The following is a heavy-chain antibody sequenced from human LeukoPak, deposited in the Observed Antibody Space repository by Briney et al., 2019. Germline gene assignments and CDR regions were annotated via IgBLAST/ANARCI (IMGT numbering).Heavy chain of an antibody. J-gene: IGHJ4*02. V-gene: IGHV3-11*04. D-gene: IGHD3-16*01. CDR3: ARDVRGDDMITFGGASDY. CDR1: GFTFSDYY. CDR2: ISSSGSTI. Sequence: GGSLRLSCAASGFTFSDYYMSWIRQAPGKGLEWVSYISSSGSTIYYADSVKGRFPISRDNAKNSLYLQMNSLRAEDTAVYYCARDVRGDDMITFGGASDYWGQGTLVTVSS.